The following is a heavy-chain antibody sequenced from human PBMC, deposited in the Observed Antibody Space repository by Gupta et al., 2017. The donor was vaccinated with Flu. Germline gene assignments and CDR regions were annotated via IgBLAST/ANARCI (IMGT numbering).Heavy chain of an antibody. Sequence: QVQLQESGPGLVKPSETLSLTCTVSGGSIFSYYWSCLRQPPGKGLEWIGYIFYGGSTNYNPTLKSRVTISLDTPKSQFSLNLTSVTAADTAVYFCARYYWAGNWFDPWGQGALVTVSS. D-gene: IGHD2-8*01. CDR1: GGSIFSYY. CDR3: ARYYWAGNWFDP. V-gene: IGHV4-59*12. CDR2: IFYGGST. J-gene: IGHJ5*02.